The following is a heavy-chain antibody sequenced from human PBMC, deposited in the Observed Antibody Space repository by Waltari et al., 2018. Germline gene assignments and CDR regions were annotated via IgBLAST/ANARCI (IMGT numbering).Heavy chain of an antibody. V-gene: IGHV4-38-2*01. J-gene: IGHJ3*02. CDR2: IYHSGSN. Sequence: QVQLQESGPGLVKPSETLSLTCAVPGYSISSGSYWGWIRQPPGKGLGWIGSIYHSGSNYYNPSLKSRVTISVDTSKNQFSLKLSSVTAADTAVYYCARGGVVVPPGAFDIWGQGTMVTVSS. D-gene: IGHD3-22*01. CDR1: GYSISSGSY. CDR3: ARGGVVVPPGAFDI.